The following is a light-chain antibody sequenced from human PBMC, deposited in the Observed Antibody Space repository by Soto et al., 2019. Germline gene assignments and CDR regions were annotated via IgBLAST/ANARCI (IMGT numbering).Light chain of an antibody. CDR3: LQHNSYPPT. CDR2: GAS. V-gene: IGKV1-17*01. CDR1: QSISSL. J-gene: IGKJ1*01. Sequence: DIQMTQSPSSLSASVGDRVTINCRAGQSISSLLNWYQQKPGKAPKLLIYGASSLQSGVPSRFSGSGSGTEFTLTISSLQPEDFATYYCLQHNSYPPTFGQGTKVDIK.